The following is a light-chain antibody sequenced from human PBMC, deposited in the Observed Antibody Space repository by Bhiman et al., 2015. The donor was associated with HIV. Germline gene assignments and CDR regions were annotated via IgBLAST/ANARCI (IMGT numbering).Light chain of an antibody. Sequence: QSALTQPASVSGSPGQSITISCIGTSSDVGTYNYVSWYQQHPGKAPKVIISDVNKRPSGVSNRFSGSKSGNTASLTISGLQAEDEADYYCSSYTTSRSYVFGAGTKVTVL. CDR2: DVN. CDR3: SSYTTSRSYV. J-gene: IGLJ1*01. V-gene: IGLV2-14*03. CDR1: SSDVGTYNY.